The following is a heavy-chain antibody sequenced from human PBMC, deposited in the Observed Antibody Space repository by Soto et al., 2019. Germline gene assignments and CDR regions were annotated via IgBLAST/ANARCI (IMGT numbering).Heavy chain of an antibody. CDR2: ISSSSTI. V-gene: IGHV3-48*01. CDR1: GFTFSSYS. D-gene: IGHD2-2*01. Sequence: GGSLRLSCAASGFTFSSYSMNWVRQAPGKGLEWVSYISSSSTIYYADSVKGRFTISRDNAKNSLYLQMNSLRAEDTAVYYCATSDCSSTSCHDAFDIWGQGTMVTVSS. J-gene: IGHJ3*02. CDR3: ATSDCSSTSCHDAFDI.